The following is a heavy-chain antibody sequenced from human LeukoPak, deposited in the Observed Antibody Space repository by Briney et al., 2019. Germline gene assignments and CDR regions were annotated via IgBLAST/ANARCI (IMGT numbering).Heavy chain of an antibody. CDR1: GFTFSNYW. J-gene: IGHJ4*02. D-gene: IGHD1-1*01. CDR2: IKEDGSEK. V-gene: IGHV3-7*02. Sequence: HPGGSLRLSCAASGFTFSNYWMIWVRQAQGKGLEWVGNIKEDGSEKRYADSVKGRFTISRDSAKNTVYLQMNSLRAEDTAVYYCATSRTFDYWGQGTLVTVSS. CDR3: ATSRTFDY.